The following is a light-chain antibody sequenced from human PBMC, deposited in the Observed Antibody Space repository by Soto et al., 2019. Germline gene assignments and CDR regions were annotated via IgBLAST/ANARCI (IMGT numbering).Light chain of an antibody. J-gene: IGKJ1*01. Sequence: ITQFPYTLPVPQGETVTLSCGASQSVRTNLAWYQQRPGQAPRLLISGASTGATGIPARFSGSGSGTDFTLTISRLEPEDFAVYYCQLYGTSPKTFGQGTKVDIK. CDR2: GAS. CDR1: QSVRTN. V-gene: IGKV3-15*01. CDR3: QLYGTSPKT.